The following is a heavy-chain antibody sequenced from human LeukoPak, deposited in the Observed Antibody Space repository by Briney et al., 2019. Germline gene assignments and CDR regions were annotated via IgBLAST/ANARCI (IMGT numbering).Heavy chain of an antibody. CDR2: INHDAEMI. J-gene: IGHJ4*02. CDR1: GFTFSSYA. CDR3: ARDHDWAFDL. D-gene: IGHD3-9*01. V-gene: IGHV3-48*02. Sequence: GSLRLSCAASGFTFSSYAMSWVRQAPGKGLEWIAYINHDAEMIFYPDFVKGRFTISRDNAKKSLYLQMNALRYEDTAIYYCARDHDWAFDLWGQGTLVTVSS.